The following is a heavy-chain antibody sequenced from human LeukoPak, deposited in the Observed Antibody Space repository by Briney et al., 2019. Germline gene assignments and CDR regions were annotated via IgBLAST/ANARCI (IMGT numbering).Heavy chain of an antibody. CDR3: ARGRYCSGGSCYSSGFDY. D-gene: IGHD2-15*01. CDR1: GGTFSSYA. V-gene: IGHV1-69*06. Sequence: SVKVSCKASGGTFSSYAISWVRQAPRQGLEWMGGIIPIFGTANYAQKFQGRVTITADKSTSTAYMELSSLRSEDTAVYYCARGRYCSGGSCYSSGFDYWGQGTLVTVSS. CDR2: IIPIFGTA. J-gene: IGHJ4*02.